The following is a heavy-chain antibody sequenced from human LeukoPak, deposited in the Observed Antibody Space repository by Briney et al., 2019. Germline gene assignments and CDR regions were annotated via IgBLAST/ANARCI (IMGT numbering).Heavy chain of an antibody. Sequence: GGSLRLSCAASGFTFSSYAMTWVRQAPGKGLEWVSALSGSGGSTNYADSVKGRFTISRDNSKNTLYLQMNSLRAEDTAIYYCAKGPPDGSTWYKRTEGWGQGTLVTVSS. CDR1: GFTFSSYA. CDR3: AKGPPDGSTWYKRTEG. V-gene: IGHV3-23*01. J-gene: IGHJ4*02. D-gene: IGHD6-13*01. CDR2: LSGSGGST.